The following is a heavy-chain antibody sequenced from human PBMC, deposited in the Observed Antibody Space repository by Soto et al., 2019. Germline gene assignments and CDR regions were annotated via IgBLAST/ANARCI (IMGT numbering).Heavy chain of an antibody. CDR3: AGGGGYSGYEGHDS. J-gene: IGHJ4*02. D-gene: IGHD5-12*01. CDR1: GFTVSTTY. CDR2: MYTGGST. Sequence: EVQLVESGGGLIHPGGSLRLSCGASGFTVSTTYMSWVRQAPGKGLEWVSTMYTGGSTSYADSVKGRFTISRDNSKNTLYLQVNGLRVEDAAVYYCAGGGGYSGYEGHDSWGQGTLVTVSS. V-gene: IGHV3-53*01.